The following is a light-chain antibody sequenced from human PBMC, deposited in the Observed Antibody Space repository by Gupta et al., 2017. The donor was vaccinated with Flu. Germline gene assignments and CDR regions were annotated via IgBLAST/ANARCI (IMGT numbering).Light chain of an antibody. CDR2: AAS. Sequence: DIQLTQSPSFLSASVGDRVTITCRASQGISSYLAWYQQKPGKAPKVLIYAASTLQSGVPSRFSGSGSGTEFTLTISSLQPEDFATYYCQQLNSLPRTFGQGTKLEIK. J-gene: IGKJ2*02. CDR1: QGISSY. V-gene: IGKV1-9*01. CDR3: QQLNSLPRT.